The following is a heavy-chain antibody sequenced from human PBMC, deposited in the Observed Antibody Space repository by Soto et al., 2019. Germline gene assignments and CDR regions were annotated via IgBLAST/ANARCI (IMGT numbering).Heavy chain of an antibody. CDR2: ITSSGFDI. J-gene: IGHJ5*02. V-gene: IGHV3-21*06. CDR1: GFPFSSYS. CDR3: TIRTRTPYAP. Sequence: EVQLVESGGGLVKPGGSLRLSCAASGFPFSSYSMSWVRQAPGKGLEWDSSITSSGFDIYYADSVKGRFSMSRDNAKNSLYLQMNSLRAAVTAGQFCTIRTRTPYAPWGQVTLVTVSS. D-gene: IGHD1-7*01.